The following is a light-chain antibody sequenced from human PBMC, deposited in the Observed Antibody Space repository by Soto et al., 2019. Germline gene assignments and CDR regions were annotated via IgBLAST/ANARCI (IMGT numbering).Light chain of an antibody. J-gene: IGKJ4*01. CDR2: DAS. CDR3: QQFNCFPLT. CDR1: QDIGSA. V-gene: IGKV1-13*02. Sequence: IQLTQSPSSLSASVGDRVTITCRAGQDIGSALAWYQQRPGKAPKLLLYDASNLEAVFPSRFRGSGSGTDFTLTITSLRPEEFATYYCQQFNCFPLTFGGGTKVQIK.